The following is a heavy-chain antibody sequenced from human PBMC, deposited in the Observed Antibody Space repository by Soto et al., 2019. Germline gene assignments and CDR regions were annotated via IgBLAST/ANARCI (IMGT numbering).Heavy chain of an antibody. CDR3: ASAIRITMVRGATHNWFDP. V-gene: IGHV6-1*01. CDR2: TYYRSKWYN. CDR1: GDSVSSNIAA. D-gene: IGHD3-10*01. Sequence: PSQTLSLTCAISGDSVSSNIAAWNWIRQYPSRGLEWLGRTYYRSKWYNDYAVSVKSRITINPDTSKNQFSLQLNSVTPEDTAVYYCASAIRITMVRGATHNWFDPWGQGTLVTVSS. J-gene: IGHJ5*02.